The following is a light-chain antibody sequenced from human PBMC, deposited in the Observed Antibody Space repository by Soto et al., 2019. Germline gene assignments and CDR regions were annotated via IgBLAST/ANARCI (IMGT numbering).Light chain of an antibody. CDR2: GAS. CDR1: QSVSNN. Sequence: ELVITQSPATLSVSPGERATLSCRASQSVSNNLAWYQQKPGQAPRLLIYGASTRATGIPARFSGSGSGTEFTLTISSLQSEDFAVYYCQQYNSWPPRTFGQGTKVDI. V-gene: IGKV3-15*01. CDR3: QQYNSWPPRT. J-gene: IGKJ1*01.